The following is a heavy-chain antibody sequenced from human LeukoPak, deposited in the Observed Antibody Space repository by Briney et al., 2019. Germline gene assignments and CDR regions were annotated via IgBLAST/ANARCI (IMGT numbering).Heavy chain of an antibody. D-gene: IGHD3-10*01. J-gene: IGHJ4*02. CDR2: MNPNSGNT. Sequence: ASVKVSCKASGYTFTSYDINWVRQATGQGLGWMGWMNPNSGNTGYAQKFQGRVTMTRNTSISTAYMELSSLRSEDTAVYYCARPLSFYGSGSYDYWGQGTLVTVSS. CDR1: GYTFTSYD. CDR3: ARPLSFYGSGSYDY. V-gene: IGHV1-8*01.